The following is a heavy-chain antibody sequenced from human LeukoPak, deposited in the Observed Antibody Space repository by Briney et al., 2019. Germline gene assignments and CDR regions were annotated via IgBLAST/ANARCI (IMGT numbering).Heavy chain of an antibody. J-gene: IGHJ4*02. CDR3: ARGYQGDY. CDR1: GFTFSSYG. D-gene: IGHD2-2*01. V-gene: IGHV3-23*01. CDR2: ISGSGGST. Sequence: GGTLRLSCAASGFTFSSYGMSWVRQAPGKGLEWVSAISGSGGSTYYADSVKGRFTVSRDNAKNTLYLQMTSLRAEDTAVYYCARGYQGDYWGQGTLVTVSS.